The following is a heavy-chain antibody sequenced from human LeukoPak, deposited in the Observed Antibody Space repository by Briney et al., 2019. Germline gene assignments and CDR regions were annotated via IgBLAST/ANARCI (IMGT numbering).Heavy chain of an antibody. Sequence: GASVKVSCKASGGTFSSYAISWVRQAHRQGLEWMGGIIPIFGTANYAQKFQGRVTITADESTSTAYMELSSLRSEDTAVYYCASQRDYDFWSGYYSSLDYWGQGTLVTVSS. CDR3: ASQRDYDFWSGYYSSLDY. J-gene: IGHJ4*02. CDR1: GGTFSSYA. V-gene: IGHV1-69*13. D-gene: IGHD3-3*01. CDR2: IIPIFGTA.